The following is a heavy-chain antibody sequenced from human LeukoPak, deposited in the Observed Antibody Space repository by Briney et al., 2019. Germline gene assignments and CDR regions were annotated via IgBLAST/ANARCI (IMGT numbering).Heavy chain of an antibody. CDR3: ATDIVIVVVPAAGSPFDP. Sequence: ASVKISCKXSGYTFTDYYMHWVQQAPGKGLEGMGLVDPEDGETIYAEKFQGRVTITADTSTDTAYMELSSLRSEDTAVYYCATDIVIVVVPAAGSPFDPWGQGTLVTVSS. V-gene: IGHV1-69-2*01. CDR1: GYTFTDYY. J-gene: IGHJ5*02. D-gene: IGHD2-2*01. CDR2: VDPEDGET.